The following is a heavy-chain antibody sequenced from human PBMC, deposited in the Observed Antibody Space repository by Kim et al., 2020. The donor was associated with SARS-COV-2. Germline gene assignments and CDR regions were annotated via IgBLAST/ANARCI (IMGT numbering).Heavy chain of an antibody. CDR1: GYTFTRYY. Sequence: ASVKVSCKASGYTFTRYYIHWVRQAPGQGLEWMAIIDPRSGSTRYAQNFQGRVAMTKDTSTSTVYMELSSLRSEDTAMYYCAREPRLVGTKNWNWSDSWGEGTLVTVAS. V-gene: IGHV1-46*01. CDR2: IDPRSGST. J-gene: IGHJ5*01. D-gene: IGHD1-26*01. CDR3: AREPRLVGTKNWNWSDS.